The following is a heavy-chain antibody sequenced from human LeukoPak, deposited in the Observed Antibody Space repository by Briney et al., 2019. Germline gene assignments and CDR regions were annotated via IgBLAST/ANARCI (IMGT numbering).Heavy chain of an antibody. CDR2: IYHSGST. D-gene: IGHD3-16*02. CDR3: ARVMITFGGVIVTYYYYGMDV. J-gene: IGHJ6*04. V-gene: IGHV4-38-2*01. Sequence: SETLSLTCAVSGYSISSGYYWGWIRPPPGKGVEWIGSIYHSGSTYYNPSLKRRVTISVDTSKNQFSLKLSSVTAADTAVYYCARVMITFGGVIVTYYYYGMDVWGKGTTVTVSS. CDR1: GYSISSGYY.